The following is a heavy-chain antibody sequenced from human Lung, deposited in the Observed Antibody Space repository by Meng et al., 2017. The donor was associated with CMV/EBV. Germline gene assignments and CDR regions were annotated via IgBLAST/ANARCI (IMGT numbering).Heavy chain of an antibody. CDR1: GGTFSSYT. J-gene: IGHJ4*02. D-gene: IGHD3-22*01. V-gene: IGHV1-69*02. CDR2: IIPILGIA. Sequence: SXXVSXKASGGTFSSYTISWVLQAPGQGLEWMGRIIPILGIANYGQKFQGRVTITADKSTSTAYMELSSLRSEDTAVYYCASGDRHYDSSGYYYEDVDYWXQGNXVTVSS. CDR3: ASGDRHYDSSGYYYEDVDY.